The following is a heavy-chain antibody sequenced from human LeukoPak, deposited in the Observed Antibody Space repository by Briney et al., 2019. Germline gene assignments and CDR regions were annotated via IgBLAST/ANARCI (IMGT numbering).Heavy chain of an antibody. CDR3: ARDKAGVATVDP. D-gene: IGHD3-10*01. V-gene: IGHV4-30-4*01. CDR1: GGPISSGDYY. J-gene: IGHJ5*02. Sequence: SETLSLTCTVSGGPISSGDYYWTWIRQPPGKGLEWIGYIYYSGSTYYSPSLKSRVTISVDTSRNQFSLKLNSVTAADTAVYYCARDKAGVATVDPWGQGTLVTVSS. CDR2: IYYSGST.